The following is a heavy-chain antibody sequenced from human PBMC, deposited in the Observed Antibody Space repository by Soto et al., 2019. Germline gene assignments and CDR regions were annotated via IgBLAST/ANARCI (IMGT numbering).Heavy chain of an antibody. D-gene: IGHD3-3*01. CDR3: AHRVLRTVFGLVTTTAIYFDF. Sequence: QITLKESGPTVVKPTETLTLTCTFSGFSLTTSGVGVGWVRQSPGKAPEWLALIYWDDDKRYSTSLKSRLTITEDTSKNLVVLRMAHVDPADTATYYCAHRVLRTVFGLVTTTAIYFDFWGQGTPVVVSS. V-gene: IGHV2-5*02. J-gene: IGHJ4*02. CDR2: IYWDDDK. CDR1: GFSLTTSGVG.